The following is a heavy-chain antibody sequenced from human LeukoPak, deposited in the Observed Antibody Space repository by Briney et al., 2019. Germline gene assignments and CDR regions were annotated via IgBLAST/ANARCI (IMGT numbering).Heavy chain of an antibody. D-gene: IGHD3-10*01. Sequence: PSETLSLTCTVSGGSISSYYWSWIRQPPGKGLEWIGYIYYSGSTNYNPSLQSRVTISVDTSKNQFSLKLSSVTAADTAVYYCARDDGGYWGQGTLVTVSS. CDR2: IYYSGST. J-gene: IGHJ4*02. V-gene: IGHV4-59*01. CDR3: ARDDGGY. CDR1: GGSISSYY.